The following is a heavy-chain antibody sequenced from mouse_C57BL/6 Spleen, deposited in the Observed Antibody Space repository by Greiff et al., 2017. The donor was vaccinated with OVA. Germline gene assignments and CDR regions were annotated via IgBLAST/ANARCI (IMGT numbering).Heavy chain of an antibody. CDR2: IDPETGGT. D-gene: IGHD1-1*01. V-gene: IGHV1-15*01. CDR1: GYTFTDYE. Sequence: VQLQQSGAELVRPGASVTLSCKASGYTFTDYEMHWVKQTPVHGLEWIGAIDPETGGTAYNQKFKGKALLTADKSSSTAYMELRSLTSEDSAVYYCTRTNSYYYCSSLAWFAYWGQGTLVTVSA. CDR3: TRTNSYYYCSSLAWFAY. J-gene: IGHJ3*01.